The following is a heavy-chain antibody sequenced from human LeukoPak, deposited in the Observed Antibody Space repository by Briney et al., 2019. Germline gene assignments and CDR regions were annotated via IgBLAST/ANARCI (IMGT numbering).Heavy chain of an antibody. CDR3: AKGAAADYYHYMDV. V-gene: IGHV3-33*06. J-gene: IGHJ6*03. CDR2: IWYDGSNK. D-gene: IGHD6-13*01. Sequence: PGRSLRLSCAASGFTFSSYGMHWVRQAPGKGLEWVAVIWYDGSNKYYADSVKGRFTISRDNSKNTLYPQMNSLRAEDTAVYYCAKGAAADYYHYMDVWGKGTTVTVSS. CDR1: GFTFSSYG.